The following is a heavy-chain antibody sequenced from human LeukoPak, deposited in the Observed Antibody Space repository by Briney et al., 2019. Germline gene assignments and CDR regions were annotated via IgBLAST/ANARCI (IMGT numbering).Heavy chain of an antibody. J-gene: IGHJ5*02. CDR2: IYHSGST. Sequence: SETLSLTCAVSGGSISSSNWWSWVRQPPGKGLEWIGEIYHSGSTNYNPSLKSRVTISVDTSKNQFSLKLSSVTAADTAVYYCARTPYNWFDPWGQGTLVTVSS. V-gene: IGHV4-4*02. CDR3: ARTPYNWFDP. CDR1: GGSISSSNW.